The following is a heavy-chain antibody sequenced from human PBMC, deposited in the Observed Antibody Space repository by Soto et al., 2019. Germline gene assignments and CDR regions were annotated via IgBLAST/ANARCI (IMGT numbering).Heavy chain of an antibody. J-gene: IGHJ4*02. V-gene: IGHV3-33*01. Sequence: QVQLEESGGGVVQPGTSLRLSCAASGFLFSRFGMHWVRQAPGKGLEWVAVIVNHGGSTGDADSVRGRFTISRDNSRNTLFLEMSSLRVEDTATYYCARDDEYDDNGLDHCGQGTLVTVSS. CDR1: GFLFSRFG. D-gene: IGHD1-1*01. CDR3: ARDDEYDDNGLDH. CDR2: IVNHGGST.